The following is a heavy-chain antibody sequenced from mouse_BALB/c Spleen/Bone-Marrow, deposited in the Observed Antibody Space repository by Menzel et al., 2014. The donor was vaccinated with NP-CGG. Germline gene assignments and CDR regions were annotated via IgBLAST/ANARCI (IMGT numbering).Heavy chain of an antibody. J-gene: IGHJ2*01. CDR2: IYLGNVNT. V-gene: IGHV1S56*01. CDR3: ASGDY. Sequence: QVQLQQPGPELVKPGASVRISRKASGYTFTSYYIHWVKQRPGQGLEWIGWIYLGNVNTKYNEKFKGKATLTADKSSSTAYMQFSSLTSEDSAVYFCASGDYWGQGTTLTVSS. CDR1: GYTFTSYY.